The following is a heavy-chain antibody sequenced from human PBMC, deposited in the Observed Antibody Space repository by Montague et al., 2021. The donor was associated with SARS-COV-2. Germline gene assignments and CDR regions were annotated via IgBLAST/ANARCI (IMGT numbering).Heavy chain of an antibody. CDR2: FYYSGST. Sequence: SETLSLTCAVYGGSFSGYYWSWIRQPPGKGLEWIGYFYYSGSTNYNPSLKSRVIISVDTSKNQFSLKLTSVTAADTAVYFCARVYYDISAMDVWGQGTTVTVSS. V-gene: IGHV4-34*11. D-gene: IGHD3-9*01. J-gene: IGHJ6*02. CDR3: ARVYYDISAMDV. CDR1: GGSFSGYY.